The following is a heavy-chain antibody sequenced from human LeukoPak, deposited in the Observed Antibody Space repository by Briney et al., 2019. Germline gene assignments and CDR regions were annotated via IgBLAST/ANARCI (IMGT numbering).Heavy chain of an antibody. CDR1: GGSISSYY. J-gene: IGHJ5*02. CDR2: IYTSGST. V-gene: IGHV4-4*07. Sequence: SETLSLTCTVSGGSISSYYWSWIRQPARKGLEWIGRIYTSGSTNYNPSLKSRVTMSVDTSKNQFSLKLSSVTAADTAVYYCARLPSYSQPDINWFDPWGQGTLVTVSS. D-gene: IGHD1-14*01. CDR3: ARLPSYSQPDINWFDP.